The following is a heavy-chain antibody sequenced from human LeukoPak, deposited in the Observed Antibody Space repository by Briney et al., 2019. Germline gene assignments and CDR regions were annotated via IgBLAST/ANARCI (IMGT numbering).Heavy chain of an antibody. V-gene: IGHV3-15*01. D-gene: IGHD4-11*01. CDR1: GFAFSNAW. CDR3: TTFDYSRFDP. CDR2: IKSKTDGGTT. Sequence: TTGGSLRLSCAASGFAFSNAWMSWVRLTPGKGLEWVGRIKSKTDGGTTDYAAPVKGRFTISRDDSKNTLYLQMNSLKTEDTAVYYCTTFDYSRFDPWGQGTLVTVSS. J-gene: IGHJ5*02.